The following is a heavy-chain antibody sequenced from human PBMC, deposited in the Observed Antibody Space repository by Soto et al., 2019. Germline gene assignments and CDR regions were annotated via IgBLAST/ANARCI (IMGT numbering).Heavy chain of an antibody. D-gene: IGHD6-13*01. V-gene: IGHV3-7*05. CDR2: IKQDGSEK. CDR1: GFTFSSYW. J-gene: IGHJ4*02. Sequence: GGSLRLSCAASGFTFSSYWMSWVRQAPGKGLEWVANIKQDGSEKYYVDSVKGRFTISRDNAKNSLYLQMNSLRAEDTAVYYCAREPRYYSRQYYFDYWGQGTLVTVSS. CDR3: AREPRYYSRQYYFDY.